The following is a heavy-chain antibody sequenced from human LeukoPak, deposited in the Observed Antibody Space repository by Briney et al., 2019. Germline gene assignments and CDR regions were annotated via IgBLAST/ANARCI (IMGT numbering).Heavy chain of an antibody. J-gene: IGHJ3*01. D-gene: IGHD3-22*01. CDR1: GYTFTGYY. V-gene: IGHV1-2*02. CDR3: ARDYYDSSNYYSSNAFDF. CDR2: INPNSGGT. Sequence: ASVKVSCKASGYTFTGYYMHWVRQAPGQGLEWMGWINPNSGGTNYAQKFQGRVTVTRDMAISTAYMELSGLNSDDTAVYYCARDYYDSSNYYSSNAFDFWGQGTMVTVSS.